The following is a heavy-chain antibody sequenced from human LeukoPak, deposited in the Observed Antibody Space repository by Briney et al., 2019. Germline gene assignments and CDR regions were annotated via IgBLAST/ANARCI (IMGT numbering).Heavy chain of an antibody. V-gene: IGHV3-23*01. CDR2: ISGLSDST. Sequence: GGSLRLSCAASGFTFSNCAMSWVRRAPGKGLEWVSTISGLSDSTYYADSIKGRFTISRNNSKDTVYLQMNSLRAEDTALYYCAKDSNFWSGYPFDAFDVWGRGTMVTVSS. J-gene: IGHJ3*01. CDR1: GFTFSNCA. CDR3: AKDSNFWSGYPFDAFDV. D-gene: IGHD3-3*01.